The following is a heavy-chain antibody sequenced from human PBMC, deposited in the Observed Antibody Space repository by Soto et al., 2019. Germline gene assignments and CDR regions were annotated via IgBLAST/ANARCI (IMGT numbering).Heavy chain of an antibody. CDR3: AHIQLLLQGYYYYYGMDV. V-gene: IGHV1-69*13. CDR1: GGTFSSYA. Sequence: SVKVSCKASGGTFSSYAISWVRQAPGQGLEWMGGIIPIFGTANYAQKFQGRVTITADESTSTAYMELSSLRSEDTAVYYCAHIQLLLQGYYYYYGMDVWGQGTTVTVSS. CDR2: IIPIFGTA. J-gene: IGHJ6*02. D-gene: IGHD5-18*01.